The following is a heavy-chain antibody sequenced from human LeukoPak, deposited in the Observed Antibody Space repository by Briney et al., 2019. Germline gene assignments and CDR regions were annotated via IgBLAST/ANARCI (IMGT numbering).Heavy chain of an antibody. CDR1: GYTFTSYD. V-gene: IGHV1-8*01. J-gene: IGHJ4*02. CDR2: MNPNSGNT. CDR3: ASDEVLAAGFDY. Sequence: GASVKVSCKASGYTFTSYDINWVRQATGQGLEWMGWMNPNSGNTGYAQKFQGRVTMTRNTSISTAYMELSSLRSEDTAVYYCASDEVLAAGFDYWGQGTLVTVSS.